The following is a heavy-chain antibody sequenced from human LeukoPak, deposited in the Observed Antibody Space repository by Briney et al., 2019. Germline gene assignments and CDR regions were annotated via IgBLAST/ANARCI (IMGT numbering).Heavy chain of an antibody. Sequence: GGSLRLSCAASGFNFNNAWLDWVRQTPGQGLEWVGQIKTNADGGTADYAAPVKGRFTISRDDSKNMLYLQMNSLKTEDTAVYYCVTDANRILGARGTGYWGQGILVTVSS. CDR3: VTDANRILGARGTGY. CDR1: GFNFNNAW. J-gene: IGHJ4*02. D-gene: IGHD1-26*01. V-gene: IGHV3-15*07. CDR2: IKTNADGGTA.